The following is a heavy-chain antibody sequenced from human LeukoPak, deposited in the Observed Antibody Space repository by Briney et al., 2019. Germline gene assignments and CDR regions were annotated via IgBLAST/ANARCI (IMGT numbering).Heavy chain of an antibody. D-gene: IGHD6-13*01. CDR1: GGSISSSSYY. Sequence: SETLSLTCTVSGGSISSSSYYWGWIRQPPGKGLEWIGSIYYSGSTYYNPSLESRVTISVDTSKNQFSLKLSSVTAADTAVYYCARDLAAAGSFDIWGQGTMVTVSS. CDR3: ARDLAAAGSFDI. J-gene: IGHJ3*02. CDR2: IYYSGST. V-gene: IGHV4-39*07.